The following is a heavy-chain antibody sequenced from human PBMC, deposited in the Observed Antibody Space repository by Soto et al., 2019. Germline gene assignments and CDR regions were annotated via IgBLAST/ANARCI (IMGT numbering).Heavy chain of an antibody. V-gene: IGHV1-69*13. CDR3: ASKLRTQGIYYYGMDV. Sequence: SVKVSCKASGGTFSSYAISWVRQAPGQGLEWMGGIIPIFGTANYAQKFQGRVTITADESTSTAYMELSSLRSEDTAVYYCASKLRTQGIYYYGMDVWGQGTTVTVSS. J-gene: IGHJ6*02. CDR2: IIPIFGTA. D-gene: IGHD1-7*01. CDR1: GGTFSSYA.